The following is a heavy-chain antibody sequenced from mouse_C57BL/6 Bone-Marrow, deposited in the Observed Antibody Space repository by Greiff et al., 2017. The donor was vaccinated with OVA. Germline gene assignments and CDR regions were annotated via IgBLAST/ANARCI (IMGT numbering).Heavy chain of an antibody. Sequence: VQLQQPGAELVKPGASVKMSCKASGYTFTSYWITWVKQRPGQGLEWIGDIYPGSGSTNYNEKFKSKATLTVDKPSSTAYMQLSSLTSEDSAVYYCARCPPKEDWFAYWGQGTLVTVSA. CDR1: GYTFTSYW. V-gene: IGHV1-55*01. CDR3: ARCPPKEDWFAY. J-gene: IGHJ3*01. CDR2: IYPGSGST.